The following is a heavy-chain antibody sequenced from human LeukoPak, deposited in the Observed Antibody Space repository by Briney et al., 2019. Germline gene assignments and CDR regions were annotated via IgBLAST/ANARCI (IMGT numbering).Heavy chain of an antibody. Sequence: SETRSLTCSVSGYSISRAYYWGWIRQPPGKGLEWIGTMYHSGSTNYNPSLKGRVTISVDTSKNQFSLKLSSVTAADTAVYFCARGFRGDNFDYWGQGTLVTVSS. CDR2: MYHSGST. V-gene: IGHV4-38-2*02. CDR3: ARGFRGDNFDY. CDR1: GYSISRAYY. D-gene: IGHD7-27*01. J-gene: IGHJ4*02.